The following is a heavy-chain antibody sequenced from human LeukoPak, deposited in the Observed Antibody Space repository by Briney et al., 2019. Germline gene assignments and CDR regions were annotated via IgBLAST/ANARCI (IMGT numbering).Heavy chain of an antibody. CDR1: VGYFSGYY. CDR2: IKHNGST. J-gene: IGHJ4*02. Sequence: SETLSLTCAVYVGYFSGYYGSWIRQPPGKGLEWIGEIKHNGSTNYNPSLKSRVTIAVDTSKNQFSLKRTDVTTTDTALYYCARGPYSSSWYNYWGQGTLVTVSS. V-gene: IGHV4-34*01. D-gene: IGHD6-13*01. CDR3: ARGPYSSSWYNY.